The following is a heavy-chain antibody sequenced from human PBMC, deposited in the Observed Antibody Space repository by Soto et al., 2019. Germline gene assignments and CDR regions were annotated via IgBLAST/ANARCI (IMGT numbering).Heavy chain of an antibody. Sequence: SETRSLTWAVYGGSLSTDYWSWIRQPPGKGLEWIGEINPSGGTNYNPSLKSRVTISVATSKNQFSLKLSSVTAADTAVYYCARVLAARASRDFDYWGQGTLVTVSS. CDR1: GGSLSTDY. J-gene: IGHJ4*02. V-gene: IGHV4-34*01. CDR3: ARVLAARASRDFDY. D-gene: IGHD6-6*01. CDR2: INPSGGT.